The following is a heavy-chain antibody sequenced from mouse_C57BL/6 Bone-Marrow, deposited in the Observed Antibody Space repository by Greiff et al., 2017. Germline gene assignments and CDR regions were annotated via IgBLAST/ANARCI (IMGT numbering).Heavy chain of an antibody. CDR1: GYTFTSYW. CDR3: ARVWGYYEPLFDY. J-gene: IGHJ2*01. D-gene: IGHD2-3*01. Sequence: QVQLQQPGAELVRPGTSVKLSCKASGYTFTSYWMHWVKQRPGQGLEWIGVIDPSDSYTNYNQKFKGKATLTVDTSSSTAYMQLSSLTSEDSAVYYCARVWGYYEPLFDYWGQGTTLTDSS. V-gene: IGHV1-59*01. CDR2: IDPSDSYT.